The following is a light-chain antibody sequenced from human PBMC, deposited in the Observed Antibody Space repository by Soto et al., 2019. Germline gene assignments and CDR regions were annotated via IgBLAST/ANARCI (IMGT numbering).Light chain of an antibody. CDR2: EVS. Sequence: QSSLTQPASVSGSPGQSITISCTGTSSDVGGYNYVSWYQQHPGKAPKLMIYEVSNRPSGVSNRFSGSKSGNTASLTISGLQAQDEADYYCCSYTGSTSYVVGNGTKVTV. V-gene: IGLV2-14*01. CDR3: CSYTGSTSYV. J-gene: IGLJ1*01. CDR1: SSDVGGYNY.